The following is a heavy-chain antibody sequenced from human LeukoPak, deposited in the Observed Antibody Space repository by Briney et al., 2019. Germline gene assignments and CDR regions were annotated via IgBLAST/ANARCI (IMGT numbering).Heavy chain of an antibody. CDR1: GYTFTVYY. J-gene: IGHJ4*02. V-gene: IGHV1-2*06. CDR3: ARRIAAAGHFDY. Sequence: ASVTVSCKASGYTFTVYYLYWVRQAPGQGLEWMGRINPNSGGTNYAQKFQGRVTMTRDTSISTAYMELSSLRSDDTAVFYCARRIAAAGHFDYWGQGTLVTVSS. D-gene: IGHD6-13*01. CDR2: INPNSGGT.